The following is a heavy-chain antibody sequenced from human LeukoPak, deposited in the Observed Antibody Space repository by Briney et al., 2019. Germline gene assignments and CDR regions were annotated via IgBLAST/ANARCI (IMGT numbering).Heavy chain of an antibody. V-gene: IGHV4-34*01. CDR1: GGSFSGYS. J-gene: IGHJ5*02. D-gene: IGHD3-22*01. CDR2: INHGGST. CDR3: AGMGSSGYYLNWFDP. Sequence: SETLSLTCAVYGGSFSGYSWSWIRQPPGKGLEWIGEINHGGSTNYNPSLKSRVTISVDTSKNQFSLKLSSVTAADTAVYYCAGMGSSGYYLNWFDPWGQGTLVTVSS.